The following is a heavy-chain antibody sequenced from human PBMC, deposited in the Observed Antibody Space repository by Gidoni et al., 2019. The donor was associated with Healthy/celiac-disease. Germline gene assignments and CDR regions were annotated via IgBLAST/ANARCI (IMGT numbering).Heavy chain of an antibody. CDR1: GYTFTSYA. J-gene: IGHJ5*02. D-gene: IGHD1-7*01. CDR2: INAGNGNT. Sequence: QVQLVQSGAEVKKPGASVKVSCKASGYTFTSYAMHWVRQAPGQRLEWMGWINAGNGNTKYSQKFQGRVTITRDTSASTAFMELSSLRSEDTAVYYCARAGGSYNWNYVPLGWFDPWGQGTLVTVSS. CDR3: ARAGGSYNWNYVPLGWFDP. V-gene: IGHV1-3*01.